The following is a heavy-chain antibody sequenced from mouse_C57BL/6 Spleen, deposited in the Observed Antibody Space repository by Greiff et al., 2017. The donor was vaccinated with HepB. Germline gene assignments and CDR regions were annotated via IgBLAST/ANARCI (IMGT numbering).Heavy chain of an antibody. Sequence: VQLQQPGAELVKPGASVKLSCKASGYTFTSYWMHWVKQRPGQGLEWIGMIHPNSGSTNYNEKFKSKATLTVDKSSSTADMQLSSLTSEDSAVYYCAGAPYGSSYFDYWGQGTTLTVSS. CDR3: AGAPYGSSYFDY. J-gene: IGHJ2*01. V-gene: IGHV1-64*01. D-gene: IGHD1-1*01. CDR1: GYTFTSYW. CDR2: IHPNSGST.